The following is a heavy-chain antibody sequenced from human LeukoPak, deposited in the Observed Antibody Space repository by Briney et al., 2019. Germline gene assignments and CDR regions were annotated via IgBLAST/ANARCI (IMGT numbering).Heavy chain of an antibody. Sequence: GGSLRLSCAASGFTFSSYVMSGVRQAPGKGLEWVANIRQNGGEECCVDSVKGRFTISRDNAKNSLYLQMTSLRAEDTAIYYCARWNEAFDIWGQGTMVTVSS. D-gene: IGHD1-1*01. CDR1: GFTFSSYV. J-gene: IGHJ3*02. CDR3: ARWNEAFDI. V-gene: IGHV3-7*01. CDR2: IRQNGGEE.